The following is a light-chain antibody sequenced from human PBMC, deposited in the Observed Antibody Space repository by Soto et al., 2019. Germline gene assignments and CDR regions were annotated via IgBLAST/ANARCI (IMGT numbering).Light chain of an antibody. CDR1: ISNIGSNY. CDR2: RNN. Sequence: QSVLTQPPSASGTPGQRVTISCSGSISNIGSNYVYWYQQLPGTAPKLLISRNNQRPSGVPDRFFGSKSGTSASLAISGLRSEVEADYYCAAWDDSLSGVVFGGGTQLTVL. V-gene: IGLV1-47*01. CDR3: AAWDDSLSGVV. J-gene: IGLJ2*01.